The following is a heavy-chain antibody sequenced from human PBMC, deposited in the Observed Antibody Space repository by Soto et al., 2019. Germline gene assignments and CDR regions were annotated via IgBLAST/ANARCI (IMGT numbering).Heavy chain of an antibody. J-gene: IGHJ4*02. CDR1: GFTSSNDA. V-gene: IGHV3-23*01. D-gene: IGHD3-22*01. CDR2: ISGSGDST. CDR3: AGQRLITMIVVVDY. Sequence: PGGSLRLSCAASGFTSSNDAMGWVRQAPGKGLEWVSGISGSGDSTYYADSVKGRFTVSRDNSKNTLYLQMNSLRAEDTAVYFCAGQRLITMIVVVDYWGQGTLVTVSS.